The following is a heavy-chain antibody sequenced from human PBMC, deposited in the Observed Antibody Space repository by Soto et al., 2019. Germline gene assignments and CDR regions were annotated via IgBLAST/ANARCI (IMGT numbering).Heavy chain of an antibody. D-gene: IGHD1-20*01. CDR2: IYWNDDK. CDR1: GFSLSTSGVG. Sequence: SGPTLVNPTQTLTLTCTFSGFSLSTSGVGVGWIRQPPGKALEWLALIYWNDDKRYSPSLKSRLTITKDTSKNQVVLTMTNMDPVDTATYYCAHRPHNWNQGIGWFDPWGQGTLVPVSS. J-gene: IGHJ5*02. CDR3: AHRPHNWNQGIGWFDP. V-gene: IGHV2-5*01.